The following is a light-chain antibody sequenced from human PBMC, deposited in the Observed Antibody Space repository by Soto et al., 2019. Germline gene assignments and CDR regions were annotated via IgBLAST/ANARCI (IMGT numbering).Light chain of an antibody. J-gene: IGLJ1*01. V-gene: IGLV2-23*01. Sequence: SVLTQPASVPGSPGQSITISCTGTSSDVGGYNLVSWYQQLPGKAPKLMIYEGSKRPSGVSNRFSGSKSGNTASLTISGLQAEDEAVYYCCSYVASSTSYVFGTGTKVTVL. CDR2: EGS. CDR1: SSDVGGYNL. CDR3: CSYVASSTSYV.